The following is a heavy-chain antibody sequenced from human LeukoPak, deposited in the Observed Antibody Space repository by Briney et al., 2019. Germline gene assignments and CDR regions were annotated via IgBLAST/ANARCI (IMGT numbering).Heavy chain of an antibody. Sequence: GGSLRLSCAASGFTFSSYSMNWVRQAPRKGLEWVSSISSSSSYIYYADSVKGRFTISRDNAKNSLYLQMSSLRAEDTAVYYCARDAGIAAAGTITHFDYWGQGTLVTVSS. V-gene: IGHV3-21*01. CDR2: ISSSSSYI. D-gene: IGHD6-13*01. CDR3: ARDAGIAAAGTITHFDY. J-gene: IGHJ4*02. CDR1: GFTFSSYS.